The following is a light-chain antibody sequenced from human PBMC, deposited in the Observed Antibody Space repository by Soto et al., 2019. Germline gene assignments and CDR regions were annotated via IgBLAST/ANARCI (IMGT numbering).Light chain of an antibody. J-gene: IGLJ3*02. CDR1: SSDVGGFNY. CDR3: ISYTSSNTWV. Sequence: QFALTQPASVSASPGQSITISCTGSSSDVGGFNYVSWYQHHPGKAPKVMIHEVSNRPSGVSTRFSGSKSGNTASLTISGLQAEDEADYYCISYTSSNTWVFGGGTKVTVL. V-gene: IGLV2-14*01. CDR2: EVS.